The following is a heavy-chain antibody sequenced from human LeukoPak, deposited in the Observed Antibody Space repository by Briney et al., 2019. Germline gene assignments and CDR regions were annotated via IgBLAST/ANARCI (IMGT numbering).Heavy chain of an antibody. J-gene: IGHJ4*02. CDR3: AGGDYYDSSGYYYGPFDY. Sequence: ASVKVSFTASGYTFTIYGISWVRQSPGQGLEWMGWISAYNGNTNYAQKLQGRVTMTTDTSTSTAYMELRSLRSDDTAVYYCAGGDYYDSSGYYYGPFDYWGQGTLVTVSS. CDR1: GYTFTIYG. V-gene: IGHV1-18*01. CDR2: ISAYNGNT. D-gene: IGHD3-22*01.